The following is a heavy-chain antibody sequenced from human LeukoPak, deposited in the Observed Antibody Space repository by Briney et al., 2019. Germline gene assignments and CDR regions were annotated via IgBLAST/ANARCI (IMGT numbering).Heavy chain of an antibody. V-gene: IGHV4-39*07. D-gene: IGHD3-22*01. Sequence: PSETLSLTCSVSGGSISSTNYYWGWIRQSPGKGLEWLGNIYYTGSTYLNSSLKSRVTISVDTSKNQFSLKLSSVTAADTAVYYCARGGYYYDSSGYYSGRYYFDYWGQGTLVTVSS. CDR3: ARGGYYYDSSGYYSGRYYFDY. CDR1: GGSISSTNYY. CDR2: IYYTGST. J-gene: IGHJ4*02.